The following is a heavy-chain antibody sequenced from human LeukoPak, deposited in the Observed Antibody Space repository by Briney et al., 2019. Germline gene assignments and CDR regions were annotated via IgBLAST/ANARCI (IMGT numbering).Heavy chain of an antibody. V-gene: IGHV3-23*01. D-gene: IGHD4-17*01. CDR1: EFTLASYA. Sequence: TGGSRRPSWPASEFTLASYAIGWVRQVPGKGLGWVSAISGSGGSTYYADSVKGGFTISRDNSKNTLYLQMNSLRAEDTAVYYCAKDESYGDYVDYWGQGTLVTVSS. CDR3: AKDESYGDYVDY. J-gene: IGHJ4*02. CDR2: ISGSGGST.